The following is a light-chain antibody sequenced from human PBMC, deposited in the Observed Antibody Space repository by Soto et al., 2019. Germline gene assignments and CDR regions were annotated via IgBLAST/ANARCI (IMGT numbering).Light chain of an antibody. CDR1: SSDVGGYNY. Sequence: QSALTQPASVSGSPGQSITISCTGTSSDVGGYNYVSWYQQHPGKAPKFIIYEVSNRPSGVSNRFSGSKSGNTASLTISVLQAEDEADYYCSSYTSSSTLVFGTGTKLTVL. J-gene: IGLJ1*01. CDR3: SSYTSSSTLV. V-gene: IGLV2-14*01. CDR2: EVS.